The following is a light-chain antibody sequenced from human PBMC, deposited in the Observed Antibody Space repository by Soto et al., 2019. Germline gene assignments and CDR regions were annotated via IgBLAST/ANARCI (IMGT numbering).Light chain of an antibody. CDR2: DAS. Sequence: EIVLTQSPATLSLSPGERATLSCRASQSVSSYLAWYQQKPGQAPRLLIYDASNRATGIPARFSGSGSGTDFTLTISSLEPEDFAVYYGQQRSNWPRYTFGQGTKLELK. J-gene: IGKJ2*01. V-gene: IGKV3-11*01. CDR3: QQRSNWPRYT. CDR1: QSVSSY.